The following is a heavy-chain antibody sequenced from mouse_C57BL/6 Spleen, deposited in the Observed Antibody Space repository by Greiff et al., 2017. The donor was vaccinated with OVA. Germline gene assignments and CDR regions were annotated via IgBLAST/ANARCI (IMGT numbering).Heavy chain of an antibody. Sequence: QVHVKQPGAELVKPGASVKLSCKASGYTFTSYWMHWVKQRPGRGLEWIGRIDPNSGGTKYNEKFKSKATLTVDKPSSTAYRQLSSLTSEDSAVYYCARSIKYDYDEDYYAMDYWGQGTSVTVSS. D-gene: IGHD2-4*01. V-gene: IGHV1-72*01. CDR3: ARSIKYDYDEDYYAMDY. J-gene: IGHJ4*01. CDR2: IDPNSGGT. CDR1: GYTFTSYW.